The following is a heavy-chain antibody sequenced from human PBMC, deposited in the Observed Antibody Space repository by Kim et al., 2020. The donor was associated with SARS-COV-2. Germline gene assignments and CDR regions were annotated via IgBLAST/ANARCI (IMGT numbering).Heavy chain of an antibody. D-gene: IGHD6-19*01. CDR1: GGSFSGYY. CDR2: INHSGST. CDR3: ARGRNGWYPPFHH. J-gene: IGHJ1*01. Sequence: SETLSLTCAVYGGSFSGYYWSWIRQPPGKGLEWIGEINHSGSTNYNPSLKGRVTISVDTSKNQFSLKLSSVTAADTAVYYCARGRNGWYPPFHHWGQGTL. V-gene: IGHV4-34*01.